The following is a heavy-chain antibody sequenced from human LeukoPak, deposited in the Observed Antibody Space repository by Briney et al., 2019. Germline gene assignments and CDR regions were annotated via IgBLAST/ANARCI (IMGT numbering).Heavy chain of an antibody. CDR2: INPNSGGT. D-gene: IGHD3-22*01. CDR3: ARDKTYYYDSSGYSGPNWFDP. J-gene: IGHJ5*02. CDR1: GYTFTGYY. Sequence: ASVKVSCKASGYTFTGYYMHWVRQAPGQGLEWMGWINPNSGGTNYAQKFQGRVTMTRDTSISTAYMELSRLRSDDTAVYYRARDKTYYYDSSGYSGPNWFDPWGQGTLVTVSS. V-gene: IGHV1-2*02.